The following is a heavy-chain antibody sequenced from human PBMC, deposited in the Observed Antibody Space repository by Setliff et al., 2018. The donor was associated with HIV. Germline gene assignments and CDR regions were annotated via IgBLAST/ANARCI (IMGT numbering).Heavy chain of an antibody. CDR2: IYAGGSA. J-gene: IGHJ6*02. CDR3: ARDPQLVAAKSRRRYYYGLDL. V-gene: IGHV4-61*02. Sequence: SETLSLTCTVSGDSIARNTYYWSWIRQPAGKGLEWIGRIYAGGSANYNPSLSRRVTISLDTSKSQFSLRLNSVTATDTAVYYCARDPQLVAAKSRRRYYYGLDLWGQGTTVTVSS. D-gene: IGHD2-15*01. CDR1: GDSIARNTYY.